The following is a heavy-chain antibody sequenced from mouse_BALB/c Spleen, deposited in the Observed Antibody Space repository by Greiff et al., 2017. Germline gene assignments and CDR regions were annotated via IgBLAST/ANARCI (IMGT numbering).Heavy chain of an antibody. D-gene: IGHD2-4*01. CDR3: ARSYDYEFAY. J-gene: IGHJ3*01. V-gene: IGHV1S81*02. CDR1: GYTFTSYW. CDR2: INPSNGRT. Sequence: VQLQQPGAELVKPGASVKLSCKASGYTFTSYWMHWVKQRPGQGLEWIGEINPSNGRTNYNEKFKSKATLTVDKSSSTAYMQLSSLTSEDSAVYYCARSYDYEFAYWGQGTLVTVSA.